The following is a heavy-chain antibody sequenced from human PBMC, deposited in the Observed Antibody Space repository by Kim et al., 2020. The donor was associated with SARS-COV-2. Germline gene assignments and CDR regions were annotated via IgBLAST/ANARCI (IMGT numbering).Heavy chain of an antibody. D-gene: IGHD3-10*01. CDR1: GFTFSSYA. J-gene: IGHJ4*02. V-gene: IGHV3-23*01. CDR3: AKDRVITMVREPPGV. CDR2: ISGSGGST. Sequence: GGSLRLSCAASGFTFSSYAMSWVRQAPGKGLEWVSDISGSGGSTYYADSVKGRFTISRDNSKNTLYLQMNSLRAEDTAVYYCAKDRVITMVREPPGVGGQGTLVPVSS.